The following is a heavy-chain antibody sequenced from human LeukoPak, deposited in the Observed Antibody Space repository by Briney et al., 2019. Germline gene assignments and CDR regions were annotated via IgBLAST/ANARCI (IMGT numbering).Heavy chain of an antibody. CDR1: GFTISSYS. CDR3: ARGIYDYVGRSYFDY. V-gene: IGHV3-21*01. CDR2: ISSSSSYI. J-gene: IGHJ4*02. D-gene: IGHD3-16*01. Sequence: GGSLRLSCAASGFTISSYSMNWVRQAPGKGLEWVSSISSSSSYIYYADSVKGRFTISRDNAKNSLYLQMNSLRAEDTAVYYCARGIYDYVGRSYFDYWGQGTLVTVS.